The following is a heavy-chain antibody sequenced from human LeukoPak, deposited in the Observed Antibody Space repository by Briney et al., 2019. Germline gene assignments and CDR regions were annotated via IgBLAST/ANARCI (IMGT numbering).Heavy chain of an antibody. CDR1: GFTFSSYS. CDR2: ISGSSSYI. D-gene: IGHD4-17*01. CDR3: ARALDDYGAN. J-gene: IGHJ4*02. V-gene: IGHV3-21*01. Sequence: GGSLRLSCAASGFTFSSYSMNWVRQAPGKGLEWVSSISGSSSYIYYADSVKGRFTISRDNAKNSLYLQMNSLRAEDTAVYYCARALDDYGANWGQGTLVTVSS.